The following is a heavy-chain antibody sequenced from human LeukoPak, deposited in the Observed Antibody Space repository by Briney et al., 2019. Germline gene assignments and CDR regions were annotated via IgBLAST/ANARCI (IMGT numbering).Heavy chain of an antibody. CDR2: IYYSGST. D-gene: IGHD3-22*01. CDR3: ARAIYDSSGPFDY. J-gene: IGHJ4*02. CDR1: GGSISSGDYY. Sequence: SQTLSLTCTVSGGSISSGDYYWSWIRQPPGKGLEWIGYIYYSGSTYYNPSLKSRVTMSVDTSKNQFSLKLSSVTAADTAVYYCARAIYDSSGPFDYWGQGTLVTVSS. V-gene: IGHV4-30-4*01.